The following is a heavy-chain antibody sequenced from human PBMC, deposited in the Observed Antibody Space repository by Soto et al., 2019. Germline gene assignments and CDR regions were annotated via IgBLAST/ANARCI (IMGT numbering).Heavy chain of an antibody. V-gene: IGHV1-24*01. D-gene: IGHD1-26*01. Sequence: ASVKVSCKVSGYTLTELSMHWVRQAPGKGLEWMGGFDPEDGETIYAQKFQGRVTMTEDTSTDTAYMELSSLRSEDTAVYYCATYSGSYRGFDYWGQGTLVTVSS. CDR1: GYTLTELS. CDR3: ATYSGSYRGFDY. J-gene: IGHJ4*02. CDR2: FDPEDGET.